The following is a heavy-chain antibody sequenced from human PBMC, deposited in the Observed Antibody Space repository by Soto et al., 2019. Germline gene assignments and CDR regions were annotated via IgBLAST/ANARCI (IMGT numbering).Heavy chain of an antibody. Sequence: PSETLSLTCTVSGGSISSYYWSWIRQPPGKGLEWIGYIYHSGSTYYNPSLKSRVTISVDRSKNQFSLKLSSVTAADTAVYYCASVPVDFWSGYYSWFDPWGQGTLVTVSS. CDR3: ASVPVDFWSGYYSWFDP. V-gene: IGHV4-59*12. CDR1: GGSISSYY. J-gene: IGHJ5*02. CDR2: IYHSGST. D-gene: IGHD3-3*01.